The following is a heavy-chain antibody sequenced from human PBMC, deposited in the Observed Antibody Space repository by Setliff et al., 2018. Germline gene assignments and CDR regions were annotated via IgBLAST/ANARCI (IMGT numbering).Heavy chain of an antibody. D-gene: IGHD2-2*01. CDR2: IYYSGST. J-gene: IGHJ5*02. CDR1: GGSISSSNYY. Sequence: SETLSLTCTVSGGSISSSNYYWGWIRQPPGKGLEWIGSIYYSGSTYYNPSLTSRVTMSVDTSKNQLSLKLTSVTAADTAVYYCARHVGSRSRGYCGSASCYAQLWFDPWGQGTLVTVSS. CDR3: ARHVGSRSRGYCGSASCYAQLWFDP. V-gene: IGHV4-39*01.